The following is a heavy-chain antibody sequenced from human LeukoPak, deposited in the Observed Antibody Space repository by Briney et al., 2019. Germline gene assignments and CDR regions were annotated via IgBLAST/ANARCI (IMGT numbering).Heavy chain of an antibody. D-gene: IGHD3-9*01. CDR3: AKAGGSFDWLYHYFDY. Sequence: GGSLRLSCTASGFTFTNYAMSWVRQAPGKGLGWVSAISDSGGSTYYADSVKGRFTISRDNSKNTLYLQMNSLRAEDTAVYYCAKAGGSFDWLYHYFDYWGQGPLVTVSS. V-gene: IGHV3-23*01. J-gene: IGHJ4*02. CDR1: GFTFTNYA. CDR2: ISDSGGST.